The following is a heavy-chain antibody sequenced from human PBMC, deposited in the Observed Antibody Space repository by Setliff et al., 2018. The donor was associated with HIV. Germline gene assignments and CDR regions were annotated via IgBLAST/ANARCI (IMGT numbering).Heavy chain of an antibody. CDR3: ARPRRVRSRARYWFDI. D-gene: IGHD2-21*01. CDR1: GYSINGGFS. J-gene: IGHJ5*02. CDR2: IYQSGSI. V-gene: IGHV4-38-2*01. Sequence: TLSLTCAASGYSINGGFSRAWIRQPPGQGPQWIGSIYQSGSIYYNPSLQSRVTISVDSSKNQFSLNLFSVTAADTAVYYCARPRRVRSRARYWFDIWGQGTLVTVSS.